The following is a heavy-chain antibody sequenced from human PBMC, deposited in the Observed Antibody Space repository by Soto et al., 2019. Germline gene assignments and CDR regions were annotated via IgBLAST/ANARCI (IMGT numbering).Heavy chain of an antibody. CDR2: INEDGSET. D-gene: IGHD3-10*01. CDR3: VRERGIDY. CDR1: GFSFSDYW. V-gene: IGHV3-7*01. Sequence: VQLMESGGGLVQPGGSLRLSCAASGFSFSDYWVTWVRQAPGKGLEWVANINEDGSETYYVDSVKGRFTISRDNAKNSLYLLMNSLGAEDTAVYYCVRERGIDYWGQGTLVTVSS. J-gene: IGHJ4*02.